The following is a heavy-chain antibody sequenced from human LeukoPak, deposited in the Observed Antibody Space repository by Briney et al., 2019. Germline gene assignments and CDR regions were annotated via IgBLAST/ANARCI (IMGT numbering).Heavy chain of an antibody. CDR2: IYTSGST. CDR3: ARAAVAVHYYYYYYMDV. D-gene: IGHD6-19*01. CDR1: GGSISTYY. Sequence: PSETLSLTCIVSGGSISTYYWSWIRQPAGKGLEWIGRIYTSGSTNYNPSLKSRVTISVDTSKNQFSLKLSSVTAADTAVYYCARAAVAVHYYYYYYMDVWGKGTTVTVSS. V-gene: IGHV4-4*07. J-gene: IGHJ6*03.